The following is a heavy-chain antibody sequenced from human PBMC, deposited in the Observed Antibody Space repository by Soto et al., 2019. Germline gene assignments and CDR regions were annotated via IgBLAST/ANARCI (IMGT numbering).Heavy chain of an antibody. V-gene: IGHV1-69*01. D-gene: IGHD3-22*01. Sequence: QVQLVQSGAEVKKPGASVKVSCKASGGTFSSYAISWVRQAPGQGLEWMGGIIPIFGTANYAQKFQGRVTITADESTSTAYMELSSLRSEDTAVYYCASEAHPYYDSSGYQANASIDYWGQGTLVTVSS. CDR1: GGTFSSYA. CDR2: IIPIFGTA. J-gene: IGHJ4*02. CDR3: ASEAHPYYDSSGYQANASIDY.